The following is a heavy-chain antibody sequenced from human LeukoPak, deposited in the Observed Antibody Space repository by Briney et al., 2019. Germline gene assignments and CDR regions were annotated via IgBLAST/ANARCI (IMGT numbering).Heavy chain of an antibody. V-gene: IGHV4-4*07. CDR2: IYTSGST. Sequence: SETLSLTCTVSGGSISSYYWRWIRQPPGKGLEWPARIYTSGSTNYNPSLKRRVTMSGDTSKNQFSLKLSSVTAADTAVYYCARPLEPASGWYSFDPWGQGTLVTVSS. CDR1: GGSISSYY. CDR3: ARPLEPASGWYSFDP. D-gene: IGHD6-19*01. J-gene: IGHJ5*02.